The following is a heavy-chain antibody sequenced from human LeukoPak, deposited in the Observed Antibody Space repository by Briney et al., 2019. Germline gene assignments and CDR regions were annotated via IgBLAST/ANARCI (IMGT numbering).Heavy chain of an antibody. J-gene: IGHJ4*02. CDR2: IFYSGST. CDR1: GDSISSYY. V-gene: IGHV4-59*01. CDR3: ARDRGYAYFIDY. Sequence: PSETLSLTCTVSGDSISSYYWSWIRQPPGKGLEWIGYIFYSGSTNYNPSLKSRVTISADTSKNQFSLKLSSVTAADTAVYYCARDRGYAYFIDYWGQGTRVTVSS. D-gene: IGHD3-16*01.